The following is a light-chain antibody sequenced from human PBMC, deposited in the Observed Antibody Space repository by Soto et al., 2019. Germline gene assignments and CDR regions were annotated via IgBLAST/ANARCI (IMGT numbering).Light chain of an antibody. CDR3: QQYNSYSGT. V-gene: IGKV1-5*01. J-gene: IGKJ1*01. Sequence: DIQMTQSPFTLSASVGDRVTITCRASQSISSWLAWYQQRPGKAPKLLIYDASSLESGVPSRFSGSGSATEFTLTISSLQPDDFATYYCQQYNSYSGTFGQGTKV. CDR1: QSISSW. CDR2: DAS.